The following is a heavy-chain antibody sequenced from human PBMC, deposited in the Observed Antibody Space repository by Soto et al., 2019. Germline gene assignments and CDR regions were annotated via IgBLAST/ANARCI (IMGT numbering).Heavy chain of an antibody. D-gene: IGHD2-2*01. V-gene: IGHV4-31*03. Sequence: QVQLQESGPGLVKPSQTLSLTCTVSGGSISSGGYYWSWIRQHPGKGLEWIGYIYYSGSTYYNPSLKSRVTISVDTSKNQFSLKLSSVTAADTAVYYCAREGVGGYCSSTSCYARTFDYWGQGTLVTVSS. CDR3: AREGVGGYCSSTSCYARTFDY. CDR1: GGSISSGGYY. CDR2: IYYSGST. J-gene: IGHJ4*02.